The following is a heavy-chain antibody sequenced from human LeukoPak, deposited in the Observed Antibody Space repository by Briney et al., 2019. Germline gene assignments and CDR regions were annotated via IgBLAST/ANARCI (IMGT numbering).Heavy chain of an antibody. CDR1: GFTFSSYS. V-gene: IGHV3-21*01. J-gene: IGHJ4*02. CDR2: ISSSSSYI. D-gene: IGHD3-3*01. Sequence: GGSLRLSCAASGFTFSSYSMNWVRQAPGKGLEWVSSISSSSSYIYHADSVKGRFTISRDNAKNSLYLQMNSLRAEDTAVYYCARVGGQNLRFLEWLLYSFDYWGQGTLVTVSS. CDR3: ARVGGQNLRFLEWLLYSFDY.